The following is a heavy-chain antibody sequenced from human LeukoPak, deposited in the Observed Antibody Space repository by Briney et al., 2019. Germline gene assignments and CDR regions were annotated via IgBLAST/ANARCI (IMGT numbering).Heavy chain of an antibody. Sequence: GGSLRLSCAASGFTFSSYGVHWVRQAPGKGLEWVAVIWYDGSNKYYADSVKGRFAISRDNSKNTLYLQMNSLRAEDTAVYYCARDRAAYYYDSSGLDYWGQGTLVTVSS. CDR2: IWYDGSNK. CDR1: GFTFSSYG. CDR3: ARDRAAYYYDSSGLDY. J-gene: IGHJ4*02. D-gene: IGHD3-22*01. V-gene: IGHV3-33*01.